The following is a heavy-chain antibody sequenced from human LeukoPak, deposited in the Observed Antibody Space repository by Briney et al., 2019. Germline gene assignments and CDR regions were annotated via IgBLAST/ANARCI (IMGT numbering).Heavy chain of an antibody. J-gene: IGHJ6*03. CDR2: IYYSGST. CDR3: ARVGSYYYYYMDV. V-gene: IGHV4-59*12. Sequence: SETLSLTCTVSGGSISSYYWSWIRQPPGKGLEWIGYIYYSGSTNYNPSLKSRVTISVDTSKNQFSLKLSSVTAADTAVYYCARVGSYYYYYMDVWGKGTTVTVSS. D-gene: IGHD2-15*01. CDR1: GGSISSYY.